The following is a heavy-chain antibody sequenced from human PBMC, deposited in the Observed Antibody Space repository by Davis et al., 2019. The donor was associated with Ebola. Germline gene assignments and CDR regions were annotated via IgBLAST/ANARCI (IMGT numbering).Heavy chain of an antibody. V-gene: IGHV3-7*01. J-gene: IGHJ3*02. Sequence: GGSLRLSCAASGFTISSRWMNWVRQAPGKGLEWVANIKQDGSEKYYVDSVKGRFTISRDNAKNSLYLQMNSLRAEDTAVYYCARGPGSIWGQGTMVTVSS. CDR2: IKQDGSEK. CDR3: ARGPGSI. CDR1: GFTISSRW.